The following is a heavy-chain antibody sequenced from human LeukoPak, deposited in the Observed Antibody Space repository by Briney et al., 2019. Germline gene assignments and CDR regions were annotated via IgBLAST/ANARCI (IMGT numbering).Heavy chain of an antibody. J-gene: IGHJ4*02. CDR1: GYTSTGYY. CDR3: AREFGDTAMVTPFDY. V-gene: IGHV1-2*02. CDR2: INPNSGGT. Sequence: SVKVSCKPSGYTSTGYYMHWVRQAPGQGLEWMGWINPNSGGTNYAQKFQGRVTMTRDTSISTAYMELSRLRSDDTAVYYCAREFGDTAMVTPFDYWGQGTLVTVSS. D-gene: IGHD5-18*01.